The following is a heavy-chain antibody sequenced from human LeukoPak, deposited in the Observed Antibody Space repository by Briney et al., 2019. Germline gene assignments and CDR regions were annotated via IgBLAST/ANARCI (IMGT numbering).Heavy chain of an antibody. CDR2: ISSSSYI. V-gene: IGHV3-21*01. J-gene: IGHJ4*02. CDR3: AREKAVAGLKGIDY. D-gene: IGHD6-19*01. Sequence: GGSLRLSCAASGFTFSSYSVNWVRQAPGKGLEWVSSISSSSYIYYADSVKGRFTISRDNAKNSLYLQMNSLRAEDTAVYYCAREKAVAGLKGIDYWGQGALVTVSS. CDR1: GFTFSSYS.